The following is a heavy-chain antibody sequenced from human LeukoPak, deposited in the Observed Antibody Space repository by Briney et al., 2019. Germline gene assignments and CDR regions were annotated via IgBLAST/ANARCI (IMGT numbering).Heavy chain of an antibody. Sequence: SETLSLTCTVSGGSISSGGYYWSWIRQHPGKGLEWIGYIFYSGSTYYNPSLKSRVTISVDTSKNQFSLKLSSVTAADTAVYYCARAARYCSSTSCYLGWFDPWGQGTLATVSS. D-gene: IGHD2-2*01. J-gene: IGHJ5*02. CDR2: IFYSGST. V-gene: IGHV4-31*03. CDR3: ARAARYCSSTSCYLGWFDP. CDR1: GGSISSGGYY.